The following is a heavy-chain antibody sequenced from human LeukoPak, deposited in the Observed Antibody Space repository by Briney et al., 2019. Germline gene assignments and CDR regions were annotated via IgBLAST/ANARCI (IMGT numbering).Heavy chain of an antibody. CDR1: GFTFSSHA. Sequence: GGSLRLSCAASGFTFSSHAMHWVRQAPGKGLEYVSGISSDGGSAYYANSVKGRFIISRDNSKNTLSLQMGSLRAEDMAVYFCTRDRDDYSRPYLPNDAFDIWGQGTLVSVST. CDR2: ISSDGGSA. J-gene: IGHJ3*02. D-gene: IGHD5-24*01. CDR3: TRDRDDYSRPYLPNDAFDI. V-gene: IGHV3-64*01.